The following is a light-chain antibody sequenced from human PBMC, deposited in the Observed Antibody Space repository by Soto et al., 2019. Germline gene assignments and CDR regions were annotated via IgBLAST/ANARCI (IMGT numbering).Light chain of an antibody. V-gene: IGLV2-23*01. CDR1: SSDVGSYNL. J-gene: IGLJ2*01. Sequence: QSALTQPASVSGSPGQSITISCTGTSSDVGSYNLVSWYQQHPGKAPKLMIYEGSKRPSGVSNRFSGSKSGNTASLTISGPQAEDEADYYCCSYAGSSTPVVFGGGTQLTVL. CDR3: CSYAGSSTPVV. CDR2: EGS.